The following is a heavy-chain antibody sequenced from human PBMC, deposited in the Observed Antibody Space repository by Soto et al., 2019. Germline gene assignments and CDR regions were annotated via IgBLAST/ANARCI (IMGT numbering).Heavy chain of an antibody. Sequence: PGGSLRLSCAASGFTFSDHYMTWIRQPPGKGLEWVSYISSGSTYAYSADSVKGRFTISRDNAKNTLYLQMNSLRAEDTAVYYCASGFGVVITNTNYYYYGMDVWGQGTTVTVSS. CDR3: ASGFGVVITNTNYYYYGMDV. CDR1: GFTFSDHY. J-gene: IGHJ6*02. CDR2: ISSGSTYA. D-gene: IGHD3-3*01. V-gene: IGHV3-11*06.